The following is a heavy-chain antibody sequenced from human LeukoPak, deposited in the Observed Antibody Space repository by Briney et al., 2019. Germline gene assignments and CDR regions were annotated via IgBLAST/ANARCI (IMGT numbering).Heavy chain of an antibody. Sequence: GGSLRLSCTTSGFTFEDYAMHWVRQAPGKGLEWVSGISWNSDNIAYADSVKGRFTISRDNSKNTLYLQMNSLRAEDTAVYYCAKDAEIHPVGELPYYYYYMDVWGKGTTVTISS. D-gene: IGHD1-26*01. CDR2: ISWNSDNI. CDR1: GFTFEDYA. J-gene: IGHJ6*03. CDR3: AKDAEIHPVGELPYYYYYMDV. V-gene: IGHV3-9*01.